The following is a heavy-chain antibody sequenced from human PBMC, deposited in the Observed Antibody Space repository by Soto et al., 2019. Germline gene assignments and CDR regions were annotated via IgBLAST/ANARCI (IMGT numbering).Heavy chain of an antibody. CDR3: ARRVLGYCSGGSCYSRYYYYMDV. CDR2: ISSSSSYI. D-gene: IGHD2-15*01. Sequence: GGSLRLSCAASGFTFSSYSMNWVRQAPGKGLEWVSSISSSSSYIYYADSVKGRFTISRDNAKNSLYLQMNSLRAEDTAAYYCARRVLGYCSGGSCYSRYYYYMDVWGKGTTVTVSS. V-gene: IGHV3-21*01. CDR1: GFTFSSYS. J-gene: IGHJ6*03.